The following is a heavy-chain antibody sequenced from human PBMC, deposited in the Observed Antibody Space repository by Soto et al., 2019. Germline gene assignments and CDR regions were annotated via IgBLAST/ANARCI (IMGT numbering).Heavy chain of an antibody. V-gene: IGHV6-1*01. D-gene: IGHD3-10*01. CDR1: GDSVSSNRAA. CDR3: ARGSGSLGRGYYFDY. CDR2: TYYRSKWYN. Sequence: SQTLSLTCAISGDSVSSNRAAWNWIRQSPSRGLEWLGRTYYRSKWYNDDAVSVKSLITSNPDTSKNQFSLQLHSVPPEDAAVYCSARGSGSLGRGYYFDYWGQGTLVTVSS. J-gene: IGHJ4*02.